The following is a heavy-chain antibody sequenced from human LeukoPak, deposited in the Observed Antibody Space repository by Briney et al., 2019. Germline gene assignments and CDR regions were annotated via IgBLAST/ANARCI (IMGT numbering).Heavy chain of an antibody. CDR1: GFTFSSYS. D-gene: IGHD4-17*01. CDR2: ISSSSSYI. Sequence: PGGSLGLSCAASGFTFSSYSMNWVRQAPGKGLEWVSSISSSSSYIYYADSVKGRFTISRDNAKNSLYLQMNSLRAEDTAVYYCARNSYGDYGPFDYWGQGTLVTVSS. CDR3: ARNSYGDYGPFDY. V-gene: IGHV3-21*01. J-gene: IGHJ4*02.